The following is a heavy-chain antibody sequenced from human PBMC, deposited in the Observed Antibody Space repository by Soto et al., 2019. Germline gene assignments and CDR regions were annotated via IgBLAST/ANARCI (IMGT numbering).Heavy chain of an antibody. J-gene: IGHJ4*02. CDR3: AKNHQRAPSRDGYNLIDY. CDR1: VFTFNNYG. CDR2: ISYEGSNE. V-gene: IGHV3-30*18. Sequence: PGGSLRLSCAASVFTFNNYGMHWVRQAPGKGLEWVAVISYEGSNEYYADSVKGRFTVSRDNSKSTLYLQMNSLRTEDTAVYYCAKNHQRAPSRDGYNLIDYWGQGTLVTVSS. D-gene: IGHD5-12*01.